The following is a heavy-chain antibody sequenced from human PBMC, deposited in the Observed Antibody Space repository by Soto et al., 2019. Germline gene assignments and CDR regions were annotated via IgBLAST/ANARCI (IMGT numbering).Heavy chain of an antibody. J-gene: IGHJ6*02. CDR2: IYYSGST. D-gene: IGHD3-10*01. V-gene: IGHV4-59*01. CDR1: GGSISSYY. Sequence: SETLSRTCTVSGGSISSYYWSWMRQPPGKGLEWIGYIYYSGSTKYKPSLNSRVTMSVGTSKNQFCLKLSAVTGADTAVYYCARVLTRGASLPGGYYYGMDACSRRPTATAAS. CDR3: ARVLTRGASLPGGYYYGMDA.